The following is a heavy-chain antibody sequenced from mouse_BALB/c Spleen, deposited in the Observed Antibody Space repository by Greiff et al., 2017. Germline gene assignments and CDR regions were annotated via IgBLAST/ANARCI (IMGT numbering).Heavy chain of an antibody. CDR3: TRISHHFDY. CDR2: INPSNGGT. J-gene: IGHJ2*01. CDR1: GYTFTSYY. Sequence: QVQLKESGAELVKPGASVKLSCKASGYTFTSYYMYWVKQRPGQGLEWIGEINPSNGGTNFNEKFKSKATLTVDKSSSTAYMQLSSLTSEDSAVYYCTRISHHFDYWGQGTTLTVSS. V-gene: IGHV1S81*02.